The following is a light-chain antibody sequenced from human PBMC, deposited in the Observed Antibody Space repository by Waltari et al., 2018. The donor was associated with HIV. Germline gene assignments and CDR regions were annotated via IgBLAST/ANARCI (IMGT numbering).Light chain of an antibody. V-gene: IGLV1-44*01. J-gene: IGLJ1*01. CDR3: AAWDDTLNVYV. CDR2: NDG. Sequence: QSVLTQPPSVSGAPGQRVTISCSGSGSNIRSNFVNWYQQLPVTAPRVLIYNDGQRPYGVPARFSDSKAGATASLAISGLQSEDEADYYCAAWDDTLNVYVFGSGTKVTVL. CDR1: GSNIRSNF.